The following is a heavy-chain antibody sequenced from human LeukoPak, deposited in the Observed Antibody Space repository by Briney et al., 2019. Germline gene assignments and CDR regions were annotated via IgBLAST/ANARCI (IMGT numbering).Heavy chain of an antibody. CDR1: GGSIRSYY. CDR2: INHSGST. CDR3: ARGPKNFWRTFDP. J-gene: IGHJ5*02. D-gene: IGHD3-3*01. V-gene: IGHV4-34*01. Sequence: SETLSLTCTVSGGSIRSYYWSWIRQPPGKGLEWIGEINHSGSTNYNPSLKSRVTISVDTSKNQFSLKLSSVTAADTAVYYCARGPKNFWRTFDPWGQGTLVTVSS.